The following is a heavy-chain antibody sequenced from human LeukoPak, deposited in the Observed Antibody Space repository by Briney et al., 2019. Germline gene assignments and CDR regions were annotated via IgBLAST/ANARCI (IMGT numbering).Heavy chain of an antibody. J-gene: IGHJ4*02. CDR1: GFTFSHYS. V-gene: IGHV3-21*01. D-gene: IGHD5-24*01. Sequence: GGSLSLSCVASGFTFSHYSLNWVRQAPGQGLEWVSSIRFTGSYIYYADSVKGRFTISRDDAKNLLSLQMISLRAEDTAVYYCTRAGPLRDGYNSDYWGQGTLVTVSS. CDR3: TRAGPLRDGYNSDY. CDR2: IRFTGSYI.